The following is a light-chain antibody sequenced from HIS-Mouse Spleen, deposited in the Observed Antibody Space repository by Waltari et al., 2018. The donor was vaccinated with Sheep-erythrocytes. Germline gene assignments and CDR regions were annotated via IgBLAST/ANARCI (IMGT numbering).Light chain of an antibody. CDR2: EGS. CDR3: CSYAGSSTWV. Sequence: QSALTQPASVSGSPGQSITISCTGTSSDVGSYNLVSWYQQHPGKAPKLMIYEGSNRPSGASNRFSGSKSGNTASLTISGLQAEDEADYYCCSYAGSSTWVFGGGTKLTVL. V-gene: IGLV2-23*01. CDR1: SSDVGSYNL. J-gene: IGLJ3*02.